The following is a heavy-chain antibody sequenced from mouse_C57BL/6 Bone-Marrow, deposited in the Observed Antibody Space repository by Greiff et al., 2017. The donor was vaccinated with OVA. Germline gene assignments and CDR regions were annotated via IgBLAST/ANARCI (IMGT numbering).Heavy chain of an antibody. D-gene: IGHD1-1*01. CDR1: GYTFTSYW. CDR3: ARSGITTVEGYFAMDY. J-gene: IGHJ4*01. CDR2: IYPGSGRT. V-gene: IGHV1-55*01. Sequence: QVQLQQSGAELVKPGASVKMSCKASGYTFTSYWITWVKQRPGQGLEWIGDIYPGSGRTNYNEKFKSKATLTVDTSSSTAYMQLSSLTSEDSAVYYCARSGITTVEGYFAMDYWGQGTSVTVSS.